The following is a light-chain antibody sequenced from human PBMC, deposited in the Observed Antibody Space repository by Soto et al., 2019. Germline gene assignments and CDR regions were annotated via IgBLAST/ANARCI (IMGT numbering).Light chain of an antibody. J-gene: IGKJ4*01. CDR3: QQYFSVPFT. CDR1: QSVLYSSNNKNY. V-gene: IGKV4-1*01. CDR2: WAS. Sequence: IVMTQSPDSLAVSLGERATINCKSSQSVLYSSNNKNYLAWYQQKPGQPPKLLIYWASTRESGVPDRFSVSGSGTDFTLTISSLQAEDVAVYYCQQYFSVPFTFGGGTKVEIK.